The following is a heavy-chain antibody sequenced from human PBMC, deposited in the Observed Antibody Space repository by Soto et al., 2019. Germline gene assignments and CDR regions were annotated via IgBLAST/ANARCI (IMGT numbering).Heavy chain of an antibody. CDR1: GGSVSSGSYY. V-gene: IGHV4-61*01. CDR2: IYYSGST. Sequence: SETLSLTCTVSGGSVSSGSYYWSWIRQPPGKGLEWIGYIYYSGSTNYNPSLKSRVTISVDTSKNQFSLKLSSVTAADTAVYYCARGYSSSWEYYFDYWGQGTLVTVSS. CDR3: ARGYSSSWEYYFDY. J-gene: IGHJ4*02. D-gene: IGHD6-13*01.